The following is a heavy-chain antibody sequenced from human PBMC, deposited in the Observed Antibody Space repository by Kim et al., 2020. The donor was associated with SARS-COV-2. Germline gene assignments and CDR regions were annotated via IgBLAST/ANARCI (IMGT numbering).Heavy chain of an antibody. CDR2: ISYGGSNK. Sequence: GGSLRLSCAASGFTFSTYGMHWVRQAPGKGLEWVAVISYGGSNKYYADSVKGRFSISRDNSKNTLYLQMNSLRPEDTAVYYCAKVLVWNDQSLDYWGQGT. CDR3: AKVLVWNDQSLDY. V-gene: IGHV3-30*18. D-gene: IGHD1-1*01. CDR1: GFTFSTYG. J-gene: IGHJ4*02.